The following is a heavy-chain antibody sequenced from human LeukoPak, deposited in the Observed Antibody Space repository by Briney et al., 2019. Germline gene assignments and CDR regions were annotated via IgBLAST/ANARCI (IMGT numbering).Heavy chain of an antibody. Sequence: GGSLRLSCAASGFTFSSYAMSWVRQAPGKVLEWVSAISGSGGSTYYADSVKGRFTISRDNSKNTLYLQMNSLRAEDTAVYYCAKDTPVSGSLVPRGRYHYYMDVWGKGTTVTVSS. J-gene: IGHJ6*03. V-gene: IGHV3-23*01. CDR2: ISGSGGST. CDR1: GFTFSSYA. CDR3: AKDTPVSGSLVPRGRYHYYMDV. D-gene: IGHD1-26*01.